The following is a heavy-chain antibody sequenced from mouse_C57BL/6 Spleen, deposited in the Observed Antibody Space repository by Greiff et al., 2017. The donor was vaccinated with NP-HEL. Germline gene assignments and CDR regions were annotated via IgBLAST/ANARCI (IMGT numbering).Heavy chain of an antibody. CDR2: IYPGSGNT. CDR3: ARAGDYGNWAGFAY. Sequence: VQLQQSGAELVRPGASVKLSCKASGYTFTDYYINWVKQRPGQGLEWIARIYPGSGNTYYNEKFKGKATLTAEKSSSTAYMQLSSLTSEDSAVYFWARAGDYGNWAGFAYWGQGTLVTVSA. D-gene: IGHD2-1*01. CDR1: GYTFTDYY. V-gene: IGHV1-76*01. J-gene: IGHJ3*01.